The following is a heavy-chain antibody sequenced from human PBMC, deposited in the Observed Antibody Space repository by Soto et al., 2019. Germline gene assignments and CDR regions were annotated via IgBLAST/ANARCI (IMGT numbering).Heavy chain of an antibody. D-gene: IGHD2-15*01. Sequence: QVHLVESGGGVVQPGRSLRLSCAASGFTFTNYAMYWVRQAPGKGLEGVAFVSYDGNTKHYAASVRGRFTVSRDNSKNTVYLQLNSLRAEDTAVYYCAREGEYCSGGSCTYFAYWGQGTLVTVSS. CDR1: GFTFTNYA. CDR2: VSYDGNTK. V-gene: IGHV3-30-3*01. CDR3: AREGEYCSGGSCTYFAY. J-gene: IGHJ4*02.